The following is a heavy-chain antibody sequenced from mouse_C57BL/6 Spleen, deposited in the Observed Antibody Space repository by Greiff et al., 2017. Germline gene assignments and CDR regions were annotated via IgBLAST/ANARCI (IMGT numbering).Heavy chain of an antibody. D-gene: IGHD1-1*01. CDR3: ARDRYYGSSYAMDY. Sequence: QVQLKESGAELVRPGTSVKVSCKASGYAFTNYLIEWVKQRPGQGLEWIGVINPGSGGTNYNEKFKGKATLTADKSSSTAYMQLSSLTSEDSAVXFCARDRYYGSSYAMDYWGQGTSDTVSS. CDR2: INPGSGGT. CDR1: GYAFTNYL. V-gene: IGHV1-54*01. J-gene: IGHJ4*01.